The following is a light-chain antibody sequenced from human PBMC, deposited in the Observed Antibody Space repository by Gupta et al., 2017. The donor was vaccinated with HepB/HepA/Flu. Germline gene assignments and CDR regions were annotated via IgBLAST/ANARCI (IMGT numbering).Light chain of an antibody. Sequence: DIVLTQSPGTLSLSPGERATLSCRASQSVSSSYLAWYQQKPGQAPRLLIYGASSRATGIPDRLSGSGSGTDFTLTISRLEPEDFAVYYCQQYRTFGPGTKVDIK. CDR2: GAS. CDR3: QQYRT. J-gene: IGKJ3*01. V-gene: IGKV3-20*01. CDR1: QSVSSSY.